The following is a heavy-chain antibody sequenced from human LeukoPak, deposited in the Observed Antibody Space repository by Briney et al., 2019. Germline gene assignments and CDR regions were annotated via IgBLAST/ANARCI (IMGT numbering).Heavy chain of an antibody. CDR3: ERGQRLVRKPYDY. CDR1: GGSFSGYY. Sequence: SETLSLTCAVYGGSFSGYYWGWIRQPPGKGLEWIGGINQTGSTNYNPSLKSLVTISVAPSTNQSSLKLSSAPAAHTAVYYRERGQRLVRKPYDYWGQGTLVTVSS. D-gene: IGHD6-13*01. J-gene: IGHJ4*02. CDR2: INQTGST. V-gene: IGHV4-34*01.